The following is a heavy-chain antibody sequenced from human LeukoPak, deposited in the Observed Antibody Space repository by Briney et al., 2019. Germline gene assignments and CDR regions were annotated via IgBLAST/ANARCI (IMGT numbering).Heavy chain of an antibody. D-gene: IGHD2-2*01. J-gene: IGHJ4*02. CDR3: ASAQGYCYSTSCQIDY. Sequence: GESLKISCKGSGYRYTSYWIGWVRQMPGKGLEWMGIIYPGDSDTRYSPSFQGQVTISADKSISTAYLQWSSLKASDTTMYYCASAQGYCYSTSCQIDYWGQGTLVTVSS. CDR1: GYRYTSYW. V-gene: IGHV5-51*01. CDR2: IYPGDSDT.